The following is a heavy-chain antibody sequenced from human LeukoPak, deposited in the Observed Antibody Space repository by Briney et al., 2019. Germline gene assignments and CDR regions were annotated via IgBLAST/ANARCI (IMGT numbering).Heavy chain of an antibody. J-gene: IGHJ4*02. D-gene: IGHD7-27*01. V-gene: IGHV3-21*05. CDR1: GFTFSTYS. CDR2: ISSGSSYI. CDR3: ARELGGYFDY. Sequence: GGSLRLSCATSGFTFSTYSMNWVRQAPGKGLEWVSYISSGSSYIYYADSVKGRFTISRDNAKNSLYLQMNSLRAEDTAVYYCARELGGYFDYWGQGTLVTVSS.